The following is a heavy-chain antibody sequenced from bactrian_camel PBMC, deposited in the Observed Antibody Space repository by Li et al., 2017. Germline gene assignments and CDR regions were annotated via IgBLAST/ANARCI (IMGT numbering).Heavy chain of an antibody. V-gene: IGHV3S42*01. J-gene: IGHJ6*01. CDR1: GLRASFYA. CDR3: ATRLTYGGSWYPPDFGY. D-gene: IGHD6*01. Sequence: VQLVESGGGSVQAGGSLRLSCAASGLRASFYAMSWVRQAPGKGLEWVSIINPGGSTWTAASVKGRFTISRDDAKNTLYGQLSGLKTEDTAVYYCATRLTYGGSWYPPDFGYWGQGTQVTVS. CDR2: INPGGST.